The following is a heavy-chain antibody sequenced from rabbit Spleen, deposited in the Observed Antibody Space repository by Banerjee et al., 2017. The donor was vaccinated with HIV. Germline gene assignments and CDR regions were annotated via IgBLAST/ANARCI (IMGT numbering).Heavy chain of an antibody. Sequence: QSLEESGGDLVKPGASLTLTCTASGFSFSSAYYMSWVRQAPGKGLEWIACIYAGSSGSTYYASWAKGRFTISKTSSTTVTLQMTSLTAADTATYFCARDAATSFSSYGMDLWGQGTLVTVS. D-gene: IGHD8-1*01. CDR1: GFSFSSAYY. J-gene: IGHJ6*01. V-gene: IGHV1S40*01. CDR2: IYAGSSGST. CDR3: ARDAATSFSSYGMDL.